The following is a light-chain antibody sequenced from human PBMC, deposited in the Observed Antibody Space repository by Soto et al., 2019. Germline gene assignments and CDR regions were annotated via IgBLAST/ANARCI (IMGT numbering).Light chain of an antibody. CDR2: DTS. Sequence: EIVLTQSPGTLSLSPGERATLSCRASQSVNSGYLAWYQHTPGQAPRLLIYDTSTRATGIPDRFSGSGSGTDFTLTISRLEPEDFAVFYCQQYGSVPRTFGQGTKVDIK. J-gene: IGKJ1*01. CDR1: QSVNSGY. CDR3: QQYGSVPRT. V-gene: IGKV3-20*01.